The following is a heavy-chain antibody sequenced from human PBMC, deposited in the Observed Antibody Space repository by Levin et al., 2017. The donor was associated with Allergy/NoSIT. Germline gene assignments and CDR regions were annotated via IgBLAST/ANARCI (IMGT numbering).Heavy chain of an antibody. J-gene: IGHJ4*02. CDR1: GGSISTTTYY. CDR2: IYYSGTT. Sequence: SETLSLTCTVSGGSISTTTYYWGWIRQPPGKGLEWIGSIYYSGTTYYNPSLKSRVTISVDTSKNQFSLQLTSVTAADTAVYYCARSPSRTSHYFDYWGQGTLVAVSS. V-gene: IGHV4-39*01. CDR3: ARSPSRTSHYFDY. D-gene: IGHD2-2*01.